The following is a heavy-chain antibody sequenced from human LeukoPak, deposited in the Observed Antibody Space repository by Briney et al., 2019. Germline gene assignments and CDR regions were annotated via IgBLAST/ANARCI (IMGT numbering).Heavy chain of an antibody. CDR1: GYTFTSYD. CDR2: MNPNSGNT. Sequence: ASVKVSCKASGYTFTSYDINWVRQATGQGLEWMGWMNPNSGNTGYAQKFQGRVTITRNTSISTAYMELSSLRSEDTAVYYCARARRKGWDELELGMEYYYYYMDVWGKGTTVTVSS. CDR3: ARARRKGWDELELGMEYYYYYMDV. V-gene: IGHV1-8*03. J-gene: IGHJ6*03. D-gene: IGHD1-7*01.